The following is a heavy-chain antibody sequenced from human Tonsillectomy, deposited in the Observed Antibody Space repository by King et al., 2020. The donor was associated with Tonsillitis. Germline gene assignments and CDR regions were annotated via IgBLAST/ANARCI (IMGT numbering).Heavy chain of an antibody. CDR2: ISPHNGNT. Sequence: VQLVQSGAEVKQPGASVKVSCKASGYTFTRYGINWVRQAPGQGLEWMGWISPHNGNTNYAQKLQDRVTMTTDTSTTTAYMELRSLRSDDTAVYYCARDPRHCSSSSCYGKFYYYYYMDVWGKGTTVTVSS. CDR1: GYTFTRYG. D-gene: IGHD2-2*01. J-gene: IGHJ6*03. CDR3: ARDPRHCSSSSCYGKFYYYYYMDV. V-gene: IGHV1-18*01.